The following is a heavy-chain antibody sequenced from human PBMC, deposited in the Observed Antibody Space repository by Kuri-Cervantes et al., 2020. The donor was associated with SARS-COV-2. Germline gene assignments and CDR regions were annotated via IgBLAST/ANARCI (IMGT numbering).Heavy chain of an antibody. CDR3: ARDRATVTTLNGMDV. CDR2: IIPIFGTA. V-gene: IGHV1-69*06. D-gene: IGHD4-11*01. CDR1: GYTFTSHG. Sequence: SVKVSCKSSGYTFTSHGISWVRPAPGQGLEWMGGIIPIFGTANYAQKFQVRVTITEDKSTSTAYMELSSLRSEDTAVYYCARDRATVTTLNGMDVWGQGTTVTVSS. J-gene: IGHJ6*02.